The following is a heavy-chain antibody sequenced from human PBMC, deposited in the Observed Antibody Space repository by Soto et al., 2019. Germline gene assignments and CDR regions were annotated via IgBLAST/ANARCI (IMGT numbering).Heavy chain of an antibody. Sequence: PGGSLRLSCDFSGFTFSTYTMNWVRQAPGKGLEWVSSINGRSNYVYYADSVKGRFTISRDNAKNSLYLQMNRLRAEDTAIYYCAREDGVVGSSSAFDHWGLGTLVTVSS. D-gene: IGHD1-26*01. V-gene: IGHV3-21*01. CDR1: GFTFSTYT. CDR2: INGRSNYV. J-gene: IGHJ4*02. CDR3: AREDGVVGSSSAFDH.